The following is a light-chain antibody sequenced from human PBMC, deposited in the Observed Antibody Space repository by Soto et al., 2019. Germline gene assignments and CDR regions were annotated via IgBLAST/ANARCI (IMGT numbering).Light chain of an antibody. Sequence: EIVLAQSPGTLSLSPGERATLSCRASQSVSNNYLAWYQQKPGQPPRLLIDGASNRATGIPDRFSGSGSGTDFSFTISRVEPEDSAVYYCQQYGRSPLFTFGPGTRWIS. J-gene: IGKJ3*01. CDR3: QQYGRSPLFT. V-gene: IGKV3-20*01. CDR2: GAS. CDR1: QSVSNNY.